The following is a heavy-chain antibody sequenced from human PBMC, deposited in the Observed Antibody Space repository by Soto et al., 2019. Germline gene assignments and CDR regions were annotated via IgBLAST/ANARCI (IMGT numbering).Heavy chain of an antibody. Sequence: EVQLVESGGVLVQPGGSLRLSRAVSGFTFSNYGMNWVRQAPGKGLEWISYVSGSSSVIFYADSVKGRFTISRDNAKKSLYLQMDSLREEDTAVYYCAANLNSFDYWGQGTLVTVSS. J-gene: IGHJ4*02. CDR2: VSGSSSVI. CDR1: GFTFSNYG. CDR3: AANLNSFDY. V-gene: IGHV3-48*02.